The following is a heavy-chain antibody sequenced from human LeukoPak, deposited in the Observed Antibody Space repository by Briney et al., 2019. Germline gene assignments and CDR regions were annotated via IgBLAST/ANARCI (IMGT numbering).Heavy chain of an antibody. CDR2: IYYRGTT. J-gene: IGHJ4*02. V-gene: IGHV4-59*08. D-gene: IGHD5-12*01. CDR3: ARRGGDSGYATH. Sequence: KPSETLSLTCTVSAGSISTYYWCCIPQPPGKSVWWRWYIYYRGTTTYKPSLKNRVTTSLDTSTNPFSLCLSSVSPADTAVYYCARRGGDSGYATHWGQGTLVTVSS. CDR1: AGSISTYY.